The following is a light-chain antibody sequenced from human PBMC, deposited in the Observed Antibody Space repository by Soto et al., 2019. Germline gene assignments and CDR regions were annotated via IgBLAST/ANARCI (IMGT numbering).Light chain of an antibody. CDR1: QSVSSK. CDR2: GAS. Sequence: EIVMTKSPATLSVSPGERATLSCRASQSVSSKLAWYQQRPGQAPRLLIYGASTRATGIPVRFSGSGSGTEFALTISSLQSEDFAVYYCQHYNNWPYTFGQGTKLEIK. CDR3: QHYNNWPYT. J-gene: IGKJ2*01. V-gene: IGKV3-15*01.